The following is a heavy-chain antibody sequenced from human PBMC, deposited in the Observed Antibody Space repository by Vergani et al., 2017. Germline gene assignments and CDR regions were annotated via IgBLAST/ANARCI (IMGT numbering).Heavy chain of an antibody. CDR1: GFNFGEYG. Sequence: EVQLVESGGDLVQPGRSLRLSCQTSGFNFGEYGVSWVRQAPGKGLEWIGFIRSKTYGATTEYAASVKDRFTISREDSTSTLYLQMNSLKTEDTAVYYCARPNGASSWIDSWGQGALVTVSS. CDR2: IRSKTYGATT. D-gene: IGHD2-2*01. V-gene: IGHV3-49*04. CDR3: ARPNGASSWIDS. J-gene: IGHJ5*01.